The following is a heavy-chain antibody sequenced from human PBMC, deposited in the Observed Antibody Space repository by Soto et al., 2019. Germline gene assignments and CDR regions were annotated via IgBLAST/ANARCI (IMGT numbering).Heavy chain of an antibody. J-gene: IGHJ5*02. CDR1: GGTFSSYA. Sequence: QVQLVQSGAEVKKPGSSVKVSGKASGGTFSSYAISWVRQAPGQGLEWMGGIIPIFGTANYAQKFQGRVTITADESTSTAYMDLSSLRSEDTAVYYCARGYCSSGSCYRGANWFDPWGQGPLVPVSS. D-gene: IGHD2-15*01. V-gene: IGHV1-69*01. CDR3: ARGYCSSGSCYRGANWFDP. CDR2: IIPIFGTA.